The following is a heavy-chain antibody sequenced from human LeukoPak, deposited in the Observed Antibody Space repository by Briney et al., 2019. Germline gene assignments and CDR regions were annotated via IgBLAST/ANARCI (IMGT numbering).Heavy chain of an antibody. Sequence: GGSLRLSCAASGFTFSSYVMHWVRQAPGKGLEWVAIISYDGSNEYYADSVKGRFTISRDNYKNTLYLQMNSLRAEDTAVYYCARAGLLWFGNDYWGQGTLVTVSS. CDR3: ARAGLLWFGNDY. J-gene: IGHJ4*02. CDR1: GFTFSSYV. D-gene: IGHD3-10*01. CDR2: ISYDGSNE. V-gene: IGHV3-30*04.